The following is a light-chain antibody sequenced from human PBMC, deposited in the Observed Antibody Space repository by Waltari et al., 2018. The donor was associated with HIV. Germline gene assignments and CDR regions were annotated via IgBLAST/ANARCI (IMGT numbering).Light chain of an antibody. Sequence: QSVLTQPPSASGTLGQRVTISCPGSSSNVGSKPVYWFQQVPGTAPKLLIYRDYHRRSGIPDRFSGSKSGASASLTISGLRSEDEADYYCVAWDDSLSGYVFGTGTKVSVL. CDR2: RDY. J-gene: IGLJ1*01. V-gene: IGLV1-47*01. CDR1: SSNVGSKP. CDR3: VAWDDSLSGYV.